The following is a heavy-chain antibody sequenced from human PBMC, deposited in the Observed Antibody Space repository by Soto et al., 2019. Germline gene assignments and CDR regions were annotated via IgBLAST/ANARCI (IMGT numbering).Heavy chain of an antibody. CDR1: GGSISSYY. Sequence: PSETLSLTCTVSGGSISSYYWSWIRQPPGKGLEWIGYIYYSGSTNYNPSLKSRVTISVDTSKNQFSLKLSSVTAADTAVYYCARDLPGYCTTTDCYSYFDYWGQGTLVTVSS. CDR3: ARDLPGYCTTTDCYSYFDY. D-gene: IGHD2-2*02. CDR2: IYYSGST. V-gene: IGHV4-59*01. J-gene: IGHJ4*02.